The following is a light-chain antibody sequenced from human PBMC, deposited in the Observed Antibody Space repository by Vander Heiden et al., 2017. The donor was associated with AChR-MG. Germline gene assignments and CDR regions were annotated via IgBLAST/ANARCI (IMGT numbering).Light chain of an antibody. CDR1: SSNIGSNT. CDR3: ATWDDSLTGPWV. J-gene: IGLJ3*02. V-gene: IGLV1-44*01. Sequence: QSVLTQPPSASGPPGQRVTIPCSGSSSNIGSNTVNWYQQRPGTAPKLLIYSNNQRPSGVPDRFSGSKSGTSASLAISGLQSEDEADYYCATWDDSLTGPWVFGGGTKLTVL. CDR2: SNN.